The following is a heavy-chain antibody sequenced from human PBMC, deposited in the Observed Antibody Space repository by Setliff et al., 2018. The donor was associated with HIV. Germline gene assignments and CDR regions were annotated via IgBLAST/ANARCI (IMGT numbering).Heavy chain of an antibody. D-gene: IGHD6-19*01. J-gene: IGHJ6*02. Sequence: SETLSLTCAVSNYSISSAYYWGWIRHPPGKGLEWIGSIYHSGSTYYHPSLKSRVTISVDTSKNQFSLKLSSVTAADTAVYYCARRPAGAVAGGYGMDVWGQGTTVTVSS. V-gene: IGHV4-38-2*01. CDR1: NYSISSAYY. CDR3: ARRPAGAVAGGYGMDV. CDR2: IYHSGST.